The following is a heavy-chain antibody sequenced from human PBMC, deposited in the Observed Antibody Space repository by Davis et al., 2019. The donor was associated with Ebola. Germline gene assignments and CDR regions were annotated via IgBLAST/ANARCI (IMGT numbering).Heavy chain of an antibody. CDR2: ISAYNGDT. J-gene: IGHJ4*02. D-gene: IGHD1-26*01. CDR3: ARGEGAYRELDY. CDR1: GYTFINYG. Sequence: ASVKVSCKASGYTFINYGISWVRQAPGQGLEWMGWISAYNGDTNYAQRRQGRVTMTTDTSTSTAYMELRSLRSDDTAVYYCARGEGAYRELDYWGQGTLVTVSS. V-gene: IGHV1-18*04.